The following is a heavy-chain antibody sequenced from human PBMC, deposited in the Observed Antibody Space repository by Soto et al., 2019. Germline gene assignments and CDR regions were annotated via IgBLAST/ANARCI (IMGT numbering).Heavy chain of an antibody. CDR1: GYTFTSYD. CDR2: MNPNSGNT. D-gene: IGHD2-15*01. V-gene: IGHV1-8*01. Sequence: QVQLVQSGAEVKKPGASVKVSCKASGYTFTSYDINWVRQATGQGLEWMGWMNPNSGNTGYAQKFQGRVTMTRNTSISTAYMELSSLRSEDTAVYYCARGELGYCSGGSCHADYWSQGTLVTVSS. CDR3: ARGELGYCSGGSCHADY. J-gene: IGHJ4*02.